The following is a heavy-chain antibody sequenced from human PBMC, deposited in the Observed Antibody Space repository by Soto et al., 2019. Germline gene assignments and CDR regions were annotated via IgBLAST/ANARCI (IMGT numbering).Heavy chain of an antibody. CDR3: ALRGGWYLFFDY. CDR2: IYSSGST. V-gene: IGHV4-39*01. CDR1: GGSIKSSSYY. J-gene: IGHJ4*02. D-gene: IGHD6-19*01. Sequence: SQNLSLTCTVSGGSIKSSSYYGGWIRQPPGKGLEWIGSIYSSGSTYYNPSLKSRVTISVDTSKNQFSLKLSSVTAADTAVYYCALRGGWYLFFDYWGQGTLVTVSS.